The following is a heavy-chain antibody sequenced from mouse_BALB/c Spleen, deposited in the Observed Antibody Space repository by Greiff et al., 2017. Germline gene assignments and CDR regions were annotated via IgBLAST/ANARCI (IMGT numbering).Heavy chain of an antibody. CDR2: IWAGGST. J-gene: IGHJ1*01. CDR1: GFSLTSYG. V-gene: IGHV2-9*02. D-gene: IGHD2-10*01. Sequence: QVQLKQSGPGLVAPSQSLSITCTVSGFSLTSYGVHWVRQPPGKGLEWLGVIWAGGSTNYNSALMSRLSISKDNSKSQVFLKMNSLQTDDTAMYYCARASYGNWYFDVWGAGTTVTVSS. CDR3: ARASYGNWYFDV.